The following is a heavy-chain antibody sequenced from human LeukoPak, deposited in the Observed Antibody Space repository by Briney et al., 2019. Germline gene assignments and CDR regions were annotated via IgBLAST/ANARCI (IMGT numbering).Heavy chain of an antibody. D-gene: IGHD3-22*01. J-gene: IGHJ1*01. CDR3: AREGGNTYYYDSSGYRVQH. CDR1: GGSISSSSYY. CDR2: INHSGST. V-gene: IGHV4-39*07. Sequence: SETLSLACTVSGGSISSSSYYWSWIRQPPGKGLEWIGEINHSGSTNYNPSLKSRVTISVDTSKNQFSLKLSSVTAADTAVYYCAREGGNTYYYDSSGYRVQHWGQGTLVTVSS.